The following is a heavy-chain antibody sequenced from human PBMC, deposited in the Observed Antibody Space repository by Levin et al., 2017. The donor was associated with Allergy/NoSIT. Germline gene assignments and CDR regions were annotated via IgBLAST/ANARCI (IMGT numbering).Heavy chain of an antibody. CDR2: ISSTGSTI. CDR1: GFTFSSYE. Sequence: PGGSLRLSCAASGFTFSSYEMNWVRRAPGKGLEWVSYISSTGSTIYSADSVKGRFTISRDNAKNSLYLHMNSLRAADTAVYYCARQHGNFWSGYNYFDYWGQGTLVTVSS. J-gene: IGHJ4*02. CDR3: ARQHGNFWSGYNYFDY. V-gene: IGHV3-48*03. D-gene: IGHD3-3*01.